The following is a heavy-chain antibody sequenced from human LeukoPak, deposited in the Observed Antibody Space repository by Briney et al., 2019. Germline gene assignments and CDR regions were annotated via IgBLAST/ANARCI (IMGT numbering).Heavy chain of an antibody. CDR1: GHTFTSYG. J-gene: IGHJ5*02. D-gene: IGHD3/OR15-3a*01. Sequence: ASVKVSCKASGHTFTSYGISWVRQAPGQGLEWMGWISAYNGNTNYAQKLQGRVTMTTDTSTSTAYMELRSLRSDDTAVYYCARDGLSYVALYNWFDPWGQGTLVTVSS. CDR3: ARDGLSYVALYNWFDP. V-gene: IGHV1-18*01. CDR2: ISAYNGNT.